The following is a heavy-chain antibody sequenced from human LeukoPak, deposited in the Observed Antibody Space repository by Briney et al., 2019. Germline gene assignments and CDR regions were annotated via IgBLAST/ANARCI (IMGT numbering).Heavy chain of an antibody. D-gene: IGHD3-16*01. J-gene: IGHJ3*01. CDR3: VRGWGSNVYASAFDV. Sequence: GGSLRLSCAASGFTFKNYAMNWVRQSPGQGLEWVSTISGDAVTSWYADSVKGRFTVSRDNSKNTLYLQMNDLRAEDTAVYFCVRGWGSNVYASAFDVWGQGTMVTVSS. V-gene: IGHV3-23*01. CDR2: ISGDAVTS. CDR1: GFTFKNYA.